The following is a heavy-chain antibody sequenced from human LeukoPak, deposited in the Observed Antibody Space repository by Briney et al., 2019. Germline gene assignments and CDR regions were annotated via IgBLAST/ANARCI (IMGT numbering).Heavy chain of an antibody. D-gene: IGHD3-10*01. V-gene: IGHV3-74*01. CDR3: ARAGDYGSGGCAFDM. J-gene: IGHJ3*02. Sequence: PGGSLRLSCAASGFTFSSYAMSWVRQAPGKGLVWVSRIRSDGSTTYADSVKGRFTISRDNAKNTLYLKMNSLRAEDTAVYYCARAGDYGSGGCAFDMWGRGTMVTVSS. CDR1: GFTFSSYA. CDR2: IRSDGST.